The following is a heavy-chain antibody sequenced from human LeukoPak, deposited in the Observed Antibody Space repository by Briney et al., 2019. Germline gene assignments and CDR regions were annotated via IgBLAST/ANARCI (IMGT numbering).Heavy chain of an antibody. CDR1: GGSISSSGYY. J-gene: IGHJ4*02. D-gene: IGHD3-3*01. V-gene: IGHV4-39*07. CDR2: MYYSGST. Sequence: SSETLSLTCTVSGGSISSSGYYWGWIRQPPGKGLEWIGSMYYSGSTYYNPSLKSRVTISVDTSKNHFSLKLSSVTAADTAVYYCARDFRGGYDFWSGYYTPYYFDYWGQGTLVTVSP. CDR3: ARDFRGGYDFWSGYYTPYYFDY.